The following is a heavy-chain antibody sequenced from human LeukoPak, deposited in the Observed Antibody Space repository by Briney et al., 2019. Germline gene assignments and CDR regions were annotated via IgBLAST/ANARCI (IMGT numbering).Heavy chain of an antibody. CDR2: ISWNSGAL. V-gene: IGHV3-9*01. CDR3: AKDIRLGASGNFYYFDY. J-gene: IGHJ4*02. CDR1: GFTFEDYA. Sequence: GGSLRLSCAASGFTFEDYAMHWVRQAPGKGLEWVSGISWNSGALGYADSVKGRFSISRDNAKNSLYLQINSLRAEDTALYFCAKDIRLGASGNFYYFDYWGQGTLVTVSS. D-gene: IGHD3-10*01.